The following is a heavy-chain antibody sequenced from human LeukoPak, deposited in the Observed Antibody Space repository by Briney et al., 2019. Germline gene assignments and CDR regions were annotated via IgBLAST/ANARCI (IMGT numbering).Heavy chain of an antibody. J-gene: IGHJ5*02. CDR3: AKGAGTDRT. CDR1: GFIFSGYA. V-gene: IGHV3-23*01. Sequence: PGGSLRLSCAASGFIFSGYAMSWVRQAPGKGLEWVSAISAGGVSTYYADSVKGRFTISRDNSKNTLYLQMNSLRAEYTAVYYCAKGAGTDRTWGQGTLVTVSS. CDR2: ISAGGVST.